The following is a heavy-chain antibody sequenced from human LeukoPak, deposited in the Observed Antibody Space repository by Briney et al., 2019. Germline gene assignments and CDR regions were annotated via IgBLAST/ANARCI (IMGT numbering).Heavy chain of an antibody. D-gene: IGHD3-16*01. V-gene: IGHV3-7*01. CDR2: IREDGSHK. J-gene: IGHJ4*02. CDR1: GFTFSTYW. Sequence: PGGSLRLSCAASGFTFSTYWINWVRQAPGKGLEWVDYIREDGSHKNYVDSVKGRFTISRDNAKNSLSLQLNSLRAEDTAVYFCARGGTWGSFDYWGQGTLVTVSS. CDR3: ARGGTWGSFDY.